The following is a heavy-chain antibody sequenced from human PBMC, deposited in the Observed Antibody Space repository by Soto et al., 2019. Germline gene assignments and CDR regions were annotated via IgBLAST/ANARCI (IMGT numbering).Heavy chain of an antibody. D-gene: IGHD6-13*01. CDR1: GFTFSGYA. CDR2: ISGSGGST. J-gene: IGHJ5*02. Sequence: GRYFRRSCAASGFTFSGYAMSCVRQAPGKGLEWLSDISGSGGSTYCAYSVKGRFTISRDHSKRTVKVQKISLRDEDTAVYHCGKEGIAGALGYDPWGQGTMVNVSS. CDR3: GKEGIAGALGYDP. V-gene: IGHV3-23*01.